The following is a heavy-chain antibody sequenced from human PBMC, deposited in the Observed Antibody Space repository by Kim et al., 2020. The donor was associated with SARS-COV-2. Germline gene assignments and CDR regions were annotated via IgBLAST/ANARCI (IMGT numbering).Heavy chain of an antibody. D-gene: IGHD3-10*01. V-gene: IGHV3-33*03. Sequence: YYADTIQGRFSISKDSAKTTLYLQMGSLRAEDTALYYCARSFSKGDYFFGFWGQGTPVTVSP. J-gene: IGHJ4*02. CDR3: ARSFSKGDYFFGF.